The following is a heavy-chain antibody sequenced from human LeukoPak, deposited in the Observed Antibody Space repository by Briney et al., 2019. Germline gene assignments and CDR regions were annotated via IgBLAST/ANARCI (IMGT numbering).Heavy chain of an antibody. D-gene: IGHD6-13*01. CDR1: GYTFTGYY. V-gene: IGHV1-69*06. CDR3: ARGQQLTRGFDY. CDR2: IIPIFGTA. Sequence: SVKVSCNASGYTFTGYYMHWIRQAPGQGLEWMGGIIPIFGTANYAQKFQGRVTITADKSTSTAYMELSSLRSEDTAVYYCARGQQLTRGFDYWGQGTLVTVSS. J-gene: IGHJ4*02.